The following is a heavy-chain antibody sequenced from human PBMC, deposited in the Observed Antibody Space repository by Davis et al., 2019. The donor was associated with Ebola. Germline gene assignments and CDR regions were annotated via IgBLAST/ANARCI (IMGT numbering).Heavy chain of an antibody. V-gene: IGHV3-23*01. CDR3: ATCGFCVSSSGIDY. J-gene: IGHJ4*02. D-gene: IGHD6-19*01. CDR1: GFTFTNYA. CDR2: ISGAGYNT. Sequence: GSLKISCEASGFTFTNYAMSWVRQGPGQGLEWVAGISGAGYNTYHADSVKGRFTISRDNSKNTLYLQMNSLSADDTAVYYCATCGFCVSSSGIDYRGQGTLVTVSS.